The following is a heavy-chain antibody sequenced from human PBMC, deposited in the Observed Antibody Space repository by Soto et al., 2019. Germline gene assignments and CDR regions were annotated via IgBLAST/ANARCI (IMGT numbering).Heavy chain of an antibody. CDR2: IYYSGST. V-gene: IGHV4-59*01. D-gene: IGHD3-10*01. CDR1: GGSISSYY. Sequence: SETLSLTCTVSGGSISSYYWSWIRQPPGKGLEWIGYIYYSGSTNYNPSLKSRVTISVDTSKNQFSLKLSSVTAADTAVYYCARGITMVRGVIQDYWGQGTLVTVSS. J-gene: IGHJ4*02. CDR3: ARGITMVRGVIQDY.